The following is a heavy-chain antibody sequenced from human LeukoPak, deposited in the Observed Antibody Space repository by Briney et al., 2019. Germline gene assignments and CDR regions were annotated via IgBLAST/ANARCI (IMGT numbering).Heavy chain of an antibody. CDR1: GFTFSSYS. Sequence: GGSLRLSCAASGFTFSSYSMNWVRQAPGKGLEWVSYITTSSDTIYYADSVKGRFTISRDNAKNSLYLQMNSLRAEDTAVYYCAKDWAVATISDYWGQGTLATVSS. V-gene: IGHV3-48*01. J-gene: IGHJ4*02. CDR3: AKDWAVATISDY. D-gene: IGHD5-12*01. CDR2: ITTSSDTI.